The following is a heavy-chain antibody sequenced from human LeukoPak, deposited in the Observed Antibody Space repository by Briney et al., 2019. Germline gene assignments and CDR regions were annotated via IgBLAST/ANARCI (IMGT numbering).Heavy chain of an antibody. D-gene: IGHD5-12*01. CDR2: ISSSSSYI. V-gene: IGHV3-21*01. CDR1: GFTFSSYS. J-gene: IGHJ4*02. CDR3: ARMSGFTSVFFDY. Sequence: PGGSLRLSCAASGFTFSSYSMNWVRQAPGKGLEWVSSISSSSSYIYYADSVKGRFTISRDNAKNSQFLQMNSLRAEDTAVYYCARMSGFTSVFFDYWGQGTLVTVS.